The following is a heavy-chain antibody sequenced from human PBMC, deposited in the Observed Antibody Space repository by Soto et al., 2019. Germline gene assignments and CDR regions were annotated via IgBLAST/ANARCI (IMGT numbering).Heavy chain of an antibody. Sequence: GGSLRLSCAASGFTFSSYWMSWVRQAPGKGLEWVANIKQDGSEKYYVDSVKGRFTISRDNAKNSLYLQMNSLRAGDTAVYYCARNSDILTGYFIHRYFDYWGQGTQVTVSS. V-gene: IGHV3-7*01. D-gene: IGHD3-9*01. CDR3: ARNSDILTGYFIHRYFDY. CDR1: GFTFSSYW. J-gene: IGHJ4*02. CDR2: IKQDGSEK.